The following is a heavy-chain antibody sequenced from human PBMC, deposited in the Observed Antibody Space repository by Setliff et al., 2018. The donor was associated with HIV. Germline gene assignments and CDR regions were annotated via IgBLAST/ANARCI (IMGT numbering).Heavy chain of an antibody. CDR1: GGSISSSNW. CDR2: IYHSGGT. D-gene: IGHD3-10*01. J-gene: IGHJ5*02. Sequence: SETLSLTCTVSGGSISSSNWWSWVRQPPGKGLEWIGEIYHSGGTNYNPSLKSRVTISLDKFKNHFSLELRSVTAADTAVYYCARVITMVWTTFDPWGQGTLVTVSS. V-gene: IGHV4-4*02. CDR3: ARVITMVWTTFDP.